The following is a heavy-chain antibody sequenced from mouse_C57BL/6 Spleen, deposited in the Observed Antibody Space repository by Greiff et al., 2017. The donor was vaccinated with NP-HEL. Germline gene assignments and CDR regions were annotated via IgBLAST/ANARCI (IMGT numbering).Heavy chain of an antibody. Sequence: EVQGVESGGDLVKPGGSLKLSCAASGFTFSSYGMSWVRQTPDKRLEWVATISSGGSYTYYPDSVKGRFTISRDNAKNTLYLQMSSLKSEDTAMYYCARHSFDGYYAYWGQGTLVTVSA. D-gene: IGHD2-3*01. V-gene: IGHV5-6*01. CDR2: ISSGGSYT. CDR1: GFTFSSYG. CDR3: ARHSFDGYYAY. J-gene: IGHJ3*01.